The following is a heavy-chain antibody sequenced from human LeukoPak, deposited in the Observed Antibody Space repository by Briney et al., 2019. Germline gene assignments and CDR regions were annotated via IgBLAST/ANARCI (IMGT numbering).Heavy chain of an antibody. J-gene: IGHJ5*02. Sequence: GASVKVSCKASGYTFTNYAMHWVRQAPGQRLEWMGWINVGNGNTKYSQEFQGRVTITRDTSASTAYMELSSLTSEDMAVYYCARDRDSSAWYNWFDPWGQGTLVTVSS. V-gene: IGHV1-3*03. CDR2: INVGNGNT. CDR3: ARDRDSSAWYNWFDP. CDR1: GYTFTNYA. D-gene: IGHD6-19*01.